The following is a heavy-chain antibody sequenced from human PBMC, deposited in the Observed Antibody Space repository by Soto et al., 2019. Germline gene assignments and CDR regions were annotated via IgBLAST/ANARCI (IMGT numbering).Heavy chain of an antibody. V-gene: IGHV3-9*01. J-gene: IGHJ2*01. Sequence: GGSLRLSCAASGFTFDDYAMHWVRQAPGKGLEWVSGISWNSGSIGYADSVKGRFTISRDNAKNSLYLQMNSLRAEDTALYYCARRKPTWYFDLWGRGTLVTVSS. CDR2: ISWNSGSI. CDR1: GFTFDDYA. CDR3: ARRKPTWYFDL.